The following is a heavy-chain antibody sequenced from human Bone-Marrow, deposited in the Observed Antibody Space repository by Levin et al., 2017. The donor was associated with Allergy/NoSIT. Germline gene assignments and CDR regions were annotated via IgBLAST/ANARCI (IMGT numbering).Heavy chain of an antibody. D-gene: IGHD4-17*01. V-gene: IGHV3-15*01. J-gene: IGHJ2*01. CDR2: IKSKTDGGTT. CDR1: GFAFNNAW. Sequence: GGSLRLSCAASGFAFNNAWMSWVRQAPGKGLEWVGRIKSKTDGGTTDYAAPVKGRFTISRDDSRNRVYLEMNSLKTEDTAVYYCTTDLPVYGAYWFFDLWGRGTLVTVSS. CDR3: TTDLPVYGAYWFFDL.